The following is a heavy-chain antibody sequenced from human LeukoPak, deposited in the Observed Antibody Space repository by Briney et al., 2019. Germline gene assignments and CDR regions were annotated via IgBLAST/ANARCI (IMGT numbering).Heavy chain of an antibody. CDR2: IYYSGST. J-gene: IGHJ4*02. V-gene: IGHV4-39*07. D-gene: IGHD2-8*01. Sequence: SETLSLTCTVSGGSISSSTYYWGWIRQPPGKGLEWIGSIYYSGSTYYNPSLKSRVTISLDTSKNQFSLKLSSVTAADTAVYYCARCDCTNGICYNFDYWGQGTLVTVSS. CDR3: ARCDCTNGICYNFDY. CDR1: GGSISSSTYY.